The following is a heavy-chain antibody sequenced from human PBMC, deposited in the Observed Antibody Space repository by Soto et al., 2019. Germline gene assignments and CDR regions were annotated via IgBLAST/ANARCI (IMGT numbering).Heavy chain of an antibody. CDR2: ISGGGDTT. D-gene: IGHD3-10*01. CDR1: GFTFNNYA. V-gene: IGHV3-23*01. CDR3: AKGRGGSGSLTPRVDF. Sequence: VQLLESGGGLVQPGGSLRLSCAASGFTFNNYAMTWVRQAPGKGLEWGSAISGGGDTTSYADSVKGRFTVSRDGSKNTLYQQRSSLRAEDTALYYCAKGRGGSGSLTPRVDFWGQGTLVTVSS. J-gene: IGHJ4*02.